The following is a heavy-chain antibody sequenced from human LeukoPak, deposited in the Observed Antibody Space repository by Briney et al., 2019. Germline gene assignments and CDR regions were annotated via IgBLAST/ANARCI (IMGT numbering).Heavy chain of an antibody. Sequence: GGSLRLSCAASGFTFDDYPMHWVRQAPGMGLEWVSLISGNGANTYYADSVKGRFTISRDNAKNPLYLQMNSLRAEDTAVYYCARDLYYDGSGGDLWGRGTLVTVSS. J-gene: IGHJ2*01. CDR3: ARDLYYDGSGGDL. V-gene: IGHV3-43*02. CDR2: ISGNGANT. CDR1: GFTFDDYP. D-gene: IGHD3-22*01.